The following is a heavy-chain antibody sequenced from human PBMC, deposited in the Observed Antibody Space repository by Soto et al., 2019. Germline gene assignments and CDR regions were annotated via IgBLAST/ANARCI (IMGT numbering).Heavy chain of an antibody. J-gene: IGHJ5*02. CDR1: GGSISSDSYY. Sequence: SETLSLTCTVSGGSISSDSYYWGWIRQSPEKGLEWIGYIYYSGSTNYNPSLKSRVTISVDTSKNQFSLKLSSVTAADTAVYYCARELFPPPSSGFDPWGQGTLVTVSS. CDR2: IYYSGST. CDR3: ARELFPPPSSGFDP. V-gene: IGHV4-61*01. D-gene: IGHD6-6*01.